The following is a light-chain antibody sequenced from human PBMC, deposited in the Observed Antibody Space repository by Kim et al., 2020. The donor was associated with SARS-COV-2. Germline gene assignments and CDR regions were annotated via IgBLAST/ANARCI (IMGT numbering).Light chain of an antibody. CDR1: QSISSQY. CDR3: QQYDSSVMYT. Sequence: SPGDEATLSCRTSQSISSQYLAWYQQKPGQAPRLLIYGASKRANGIPDRFSGSGSGTDFTLTSSRLEPEDFAVYYCQQYDSSVMYTFGQGTKLEI. V-gene: IGKV3-20*01. J-gene: IGKJ2*01. CDR2: GAS.